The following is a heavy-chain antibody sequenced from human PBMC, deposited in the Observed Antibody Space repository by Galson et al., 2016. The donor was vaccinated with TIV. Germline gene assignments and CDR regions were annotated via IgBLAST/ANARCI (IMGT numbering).Heavy chain of an antibody. D-gene: IGHD5-18*01. J-gene: IGHJ4*02. CDR2: MYPADSDT. CDR1: GYSFTSNW. CDR3: VKAPGYAGYSYGYFDS. Sequence: QSGAEVKKPGESLKISCKLSGYSFTSNWIGWVRQMPGKGLEWMGIMYPADSDTRYSPSFEGQVTISADKSTSTACLQWSSLKAADTGMYYCVKAPGYAGYSYGYFDSWGQGTLVTVSS. V-gene: IGHV5-51*03.